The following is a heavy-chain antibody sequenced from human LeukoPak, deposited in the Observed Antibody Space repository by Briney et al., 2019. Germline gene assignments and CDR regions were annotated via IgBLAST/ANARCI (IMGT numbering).Heavy chain of an antibody. V-gene: IGHV4-4*08. D-gene: IGHD4-23*01. CDR1: GGSTSSYY. Sequence: SETLSLTCTFSGGSTSSYYWSWIRQPPGRGLEWIGYIYGSGSTNYNPSLNSRVTISLDTSKNQFSLRLSSVTAADTAVYYCARDMRGGNSYYFDSWGQGTLVTVSS. J-gene: IGHJ4*02. CDR3: ARDMRGGNSYYFDS. CDR2: IYGSGST.